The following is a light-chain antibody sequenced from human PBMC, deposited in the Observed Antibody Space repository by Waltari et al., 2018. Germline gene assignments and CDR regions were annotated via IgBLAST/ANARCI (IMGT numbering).Light chain of an antibody. V-gene: IGKV3-11*01. Sequence: EIVLTQSPATLSFSPGERATLSCRASQSVNYYLVWYQQKPGQAPRLLIYGASTRATGVPARFSGSGSGTDFILTISSLEPEDFAVYYCQQRSNWPLTFGGGTKVEIK. CDR2: GAS. CDR3: QQRSNWPLT. J-gene: IGKJ4*01. CDR1: QSVNYY.